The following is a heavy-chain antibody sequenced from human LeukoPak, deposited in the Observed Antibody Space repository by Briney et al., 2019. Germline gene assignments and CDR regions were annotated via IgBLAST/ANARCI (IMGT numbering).Heavy chain of an antibody. J-gene: IGHJ4*02. CDR1: GFTFSSYA. D-gene: IGHD3-3*01. Sequence: PGRSLRLSCAASGFTFSSYAMHWVRQAPGKGLEWVAVISYDGSNKYYADSVKGRFTISRDNSKNTLYLQMNSLRAEDTAVYYCARDWSDYVDYWGQGTLVTVSS. V-gene: IGHV3-30*04. CDR2: ISYDGSNK. CDR3: ARDWSDYVDY.